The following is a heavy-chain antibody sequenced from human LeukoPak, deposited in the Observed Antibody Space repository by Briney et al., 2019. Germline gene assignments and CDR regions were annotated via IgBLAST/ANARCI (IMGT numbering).Heavy chain of an antibody. Sequence: ASVKVSCKASGYTFTGYYMHWVRQAPGQGLEWMGWINPNSGGTNYAQKFQGRVTITTDESTSTAYMELSSLRSEDTAVYYCARDRGLAVAGKAFDYWGQGTLVTVSS. CDR1: GYTFTGYY. CDR2: INPNSGGT. J-gene: IGHJ4*02. CDR3: ARDRGLAVAGKAFDY. D-gene: IGHD6-19*01. V-gene: IGHV1-2*02.